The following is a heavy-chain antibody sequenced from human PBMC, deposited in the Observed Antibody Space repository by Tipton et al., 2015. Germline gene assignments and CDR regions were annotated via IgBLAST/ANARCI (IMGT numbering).Heavy chain of an antibody. J-gene: IGHJ4*02. CDR3: ARDRGYGDYGGFDY. V-gene: IGHV4-61*08. CDR1: GGSVSSGGYY. CDR2: IYYSGST. D-gene: IGHD4-17*01. Sequence: TLSLTCTVSGGSVSSGGYYWSWIRQHPGKGLEWIGYIYYSGSTNSNPSLKSRVTISLDTSKNQFSLKLSSVTAADTAVYYCARDRGYGDYGGFDYWGQGALVTVSS.